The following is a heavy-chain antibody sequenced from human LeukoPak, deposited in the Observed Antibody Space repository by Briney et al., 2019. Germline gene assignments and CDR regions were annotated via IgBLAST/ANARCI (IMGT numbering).Heavy chain of an antibody. V-gene: IGHV5-51*01. D-gene: IGHD3-10*01. CDR2: IYPGDSDT. CDR3: ARRRDYYGSGSYFDY. J-gene: IGHJ4*02. Sequence: GESLKISCKGSGYTFTNYWIGWVRQMPGKGLEWMGIIYPGDSDTRYSPSFQGQVTISADKSISTAYLQWSSLKASDTAMYYCARRRDYYGSGSYFDYWGQGTLVTVSS. CDR1: GYTFTNYW.